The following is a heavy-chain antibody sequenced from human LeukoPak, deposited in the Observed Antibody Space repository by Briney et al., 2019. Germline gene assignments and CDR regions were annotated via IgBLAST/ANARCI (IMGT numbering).Heavy chain of an antibody. V-gene: IGHV3-48*03. CDR3: ARDLQYVWGAHDAFDI. J-gene: IGHJ3*02. D-gene: IGHD3-16*01. CDR2: ISSSGSTI. Sequence: GRTLRLSCAASGFTFSSYEMNWVRQAPGKGLEWVSYISSSGSTIYYADSVKGRFTISRDNAKNSLYLQMNSLRAEDTAVYYCARDLQYVWGAHDAFDIWGQGTMVTVSS. CDR1: GFTFSSYE.